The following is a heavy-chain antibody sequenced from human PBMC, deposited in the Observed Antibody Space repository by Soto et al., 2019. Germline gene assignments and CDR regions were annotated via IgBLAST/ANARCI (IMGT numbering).Heavy chain of an antibody. CDR3: ARVTEGY. V-gene: IGHV3-23*01. CDR2: ISGRADRA. D-gene: IGHD2-21*02. Sequence: EVQLLESGGGLVQPGGSLRLSCGASGMMVATYGMSWVRQAPGQGLEWLAAISGRADRAYYADSVSGRFTISRDNSIDTIYLQINSLRAEDTAIYYCARVTEGYWGQGTLVTVSP. J-gene: IGHJ4*02. CDR1: GMMVATYG.